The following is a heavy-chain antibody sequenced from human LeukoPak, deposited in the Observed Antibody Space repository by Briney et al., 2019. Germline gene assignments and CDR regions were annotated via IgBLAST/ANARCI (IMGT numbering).Heavy chain of an antibody. V-gene: IGHV4-34*01. D-gene: IGHD4-17*01. Sequence: SETLSLTCAVSGVPFNDYYWSWVRQTPGKGLEWIGEINHSGYTNDSPSLKSRVTLSIDTSRKQFSLHLRSVTVADSGIYYCTRMTTGHDYWGQGTLVTVSS. CDR2: INHSGYT. J-gene: IGHJ4*02. CDR1: GVPFNDYY. CDR3: TRMTTGHDY.